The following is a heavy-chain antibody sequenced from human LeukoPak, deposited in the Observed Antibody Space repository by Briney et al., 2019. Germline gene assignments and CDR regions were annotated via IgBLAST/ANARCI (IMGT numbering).Heavy chain of an antibody. V-gene: IGHV3-30*18. Sequence: GGSLRLSCAASGFTFINFGMHWVRQAPGKGLEWVALISYDGSNKYYADSVKGRFTISRDNSKNTLYLQMNSLRAEDAAVYYCAKDWDPGYYDSSGSYPDYWGQGTLVTVSS. CDR3: AKDWDPGYYDSSGSYPDY. CDR1: GFTFINFG. CDR2: ISYDGSNK. J-gene: IGHJ4*02. D-gene: IGHD3-22*01.